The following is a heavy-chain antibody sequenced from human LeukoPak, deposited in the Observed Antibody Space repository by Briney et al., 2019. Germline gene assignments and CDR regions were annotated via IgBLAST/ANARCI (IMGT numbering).Heavy chain of an antibody. CDR1: GGTFSSYA. J-gene: IGHJ4*02. Sequence: SVKVSCKASGGTFSSYAISWVRQAPGQGLEWMGRIIPIFGTANYAQKFQGRVTITTDESTSTAYMELSSLRSENTAVYYCARVRGSGINFDYWGQGTLVTVSS. CDR3: ARVRGSGINFDY. D-gene: IGHD3-10*01. CDR2: IIPIFGTA. V-gene: IGHV1-69*05.